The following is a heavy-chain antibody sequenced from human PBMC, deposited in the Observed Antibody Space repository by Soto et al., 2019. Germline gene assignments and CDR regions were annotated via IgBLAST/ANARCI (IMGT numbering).Heavy chain of an antibody. Sequence: GASVKVSCKASGDTFTTYDINWVRPATGHGLEWMVCINPNSGNIGYAQRFQGRVTMTRDTAIRTAYMEVSSLRSDDTAVYYCARGRASGSYYILDYRGQGTLVTVSS. V-gene: IGHV1-8*01. D-gene: IGHD3-10*01. CDR2: INPNSGNI. CDR1: GDTFTTYD. CDR3: ARGRASGSYYILDY. J-gene: IGHJ4*02.